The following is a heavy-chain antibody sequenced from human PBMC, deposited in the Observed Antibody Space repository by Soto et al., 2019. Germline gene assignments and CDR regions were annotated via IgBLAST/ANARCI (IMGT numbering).Heavy chain of an antibody. CDR1: GGTFSSYA. V-gene: IGHV1-69*01. CDR2: IIPIFGTA. Sequence: QVQLVQSGAEVKKPGSSVKVSCKASGGTFSSYAISWVRQAPGQGLEWMGGIIPIFGTANYAQKFQGRVTIPADESTSTAYRELSSLRSEDTAVYYCSTVAGGSAKGGGDYWGQGTLVTVSS. D-gene: IGHD6-19*01. CDR3: STVAGGSAKGGGDY. J-gene: IGHJ4*02.